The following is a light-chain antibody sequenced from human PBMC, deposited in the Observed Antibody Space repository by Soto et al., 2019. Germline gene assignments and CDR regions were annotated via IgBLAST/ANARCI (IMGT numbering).Light chain of an antibody. V-gene: IGLV2-18*02. CDR3: SSYTTRSTLV. CDR1: NSDIGSYNR. Sequence: QSALTQPPSVSGSPGQSVTISCSGTNSDIGSYNRVSWYQQPPGTAPKLIIYEVSHRPSGVPARFSGSKSANAASPTISGLQAEDEADYYCSSYTTRSTLVFGGGTKLTVL. J-gene: IGLJ3*02. CDR2: EVS.